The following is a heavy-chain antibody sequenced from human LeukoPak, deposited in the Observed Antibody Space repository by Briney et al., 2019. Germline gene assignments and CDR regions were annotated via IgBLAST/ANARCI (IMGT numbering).Heavy chain of an antibody. CDR2: INPNSGGT. V-gene: IGHV1-2*02. J-gene: IGHJ4*02. CDR3: ARGSSGYQGY. CDR1: GYTFTDYY. D-gene: IGHD5-12*01. Sequence: ASVKVSCKASGYTFTDYYIHWVRQAPGQGLEWMGWINPNSGGTHYAQKFQGRVTMTRDTSISTAYMELSRLRSDDTAVFYCARGSSGYQGYWGQGTLVTVSS.